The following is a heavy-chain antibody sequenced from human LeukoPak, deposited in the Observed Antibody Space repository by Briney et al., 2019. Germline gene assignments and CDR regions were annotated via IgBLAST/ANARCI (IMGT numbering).Heavy chain of an antibody. D-gene: IGHD6-13*01. J-gene: IGHJ5*02. CDR2: INHSGST. Sequence: SETLSLTCAVYGGSFSGYYWSWIRQPPGKGLEWIGEINHSGSTNYNPSLKSRVTISVDTSKNQFSLKLSSVTAADTAVYYCARTLSGAAAGNGWFDPWGQGTLVTVSS. CDR1: GGSFSGYY. CDR3: ARTLSGAAAGNGWFDP. V-gene: IGHV4-34*01.